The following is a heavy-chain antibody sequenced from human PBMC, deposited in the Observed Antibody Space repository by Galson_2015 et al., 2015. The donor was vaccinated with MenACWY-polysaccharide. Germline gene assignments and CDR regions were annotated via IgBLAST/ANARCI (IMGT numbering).Heavy chain of an antibody. Sequence: SLRLSCAASGFSFGANGMSWVRQAPGRGLEWVSGSGSGGGLYYADSVKGRFTVPRDNSKNTLYLQMNNLRAEDTAVYYCAKVGPRSSWTMGIDYWGQGTLVTVSS. CDR2: SGSGGGL. CDR1: GFSFGANG. D-gene: IGHD6-13*01. V-gene: IGHV3-23*01. J-gene: IGHJ4*02. CDR3: AKVGPRSSWTMGIDY.